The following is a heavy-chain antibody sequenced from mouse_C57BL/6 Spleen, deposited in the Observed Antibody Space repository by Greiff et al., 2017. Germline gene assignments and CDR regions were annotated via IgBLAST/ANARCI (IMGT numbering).Heavy chain of an antibody. CDR2: IWSGGST. V-gene: IGHV2-2*01. D-gene: IGHD2-5*01. CDR1: GFSLTSYG. J-gene: IGHJ4*01. CDR3: ARKYSTNAMDY. Sequence: QVQLQQSGPGLVQPSQSLSITCPVSGFSLTSYGVHWVRQSPGKGLEWLGVIWSGGSTDYNAAFISRLSISKDNSKSQVFFQMNSLQADDTAIYYCARKYSTNAMDYWGQGTSVTVSS.